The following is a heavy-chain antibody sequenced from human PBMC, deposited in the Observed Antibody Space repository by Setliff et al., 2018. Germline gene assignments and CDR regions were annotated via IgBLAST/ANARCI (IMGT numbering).Heavy chain of an antibody. CDR3: ARHATYYYGSGNLPFDS. CDR2: VYYSGIA. Sequence: SETLSLTCTVSGGSISTYYWSWIRQPPGKGLEWIGYVYYSGIANYSPSLEGRLTITIDTSKSQFSLKLSSVTAADTAVYYCARHATYYYGSGNLPFDSWGQGTLVTVSS. D-gene: IGHD3-10*01. CDR1: GGSISTYY. V-gene: IGHV4-59*08. J-gene: IGHJ4*02.